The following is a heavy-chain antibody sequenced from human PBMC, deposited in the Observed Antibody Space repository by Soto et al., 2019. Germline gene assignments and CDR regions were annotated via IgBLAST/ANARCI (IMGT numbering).Heavy chain of an antibody. Sequence: SETLSLTCTVSGSSISDEYHWTWIRQSPAKGLEWIGYISYTGTTYYNPSLQGRVSISADTSKNQFSLRMASVTAADTAVYYCARQTTVTTTRRFLDSWGQGSLVTAPQ. V-gene: IGHV4-30-4*08. D-gene: IGHD4-17*01. J-gene: IGHJ4*02. CDR1: GSSISDEYH. CDR2: ISYTGTT. CDR3: ARQTTVTTTRRFLDS.